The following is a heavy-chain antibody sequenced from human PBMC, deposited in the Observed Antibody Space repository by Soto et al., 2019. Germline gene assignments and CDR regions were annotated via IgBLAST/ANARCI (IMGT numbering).Heavy chain of an antibody. Sequence: SVKVSCKASGGTFSSYAISWVRQAPGQGLEWMGGIIPSFGTANYAQKFQGRVTITGDASASTAYMELSSLRSEDTAVYYCARAEYCDFWCGYSAPDYWGQGTLVTVSS. CDR3: ARAEYCDFWCGYSAPDY. J-gene: IGHJ4*02. D-gene: IGHD3-3*01. V-gene: IGHV1-69*13. CDR1: GGTFSSYA. CDR2: IIPSFGTA.